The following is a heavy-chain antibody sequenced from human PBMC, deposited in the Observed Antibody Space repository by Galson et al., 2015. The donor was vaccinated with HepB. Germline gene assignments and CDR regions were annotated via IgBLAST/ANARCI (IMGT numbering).Heavy chain of an antibody. CDR1: GFTFSGSA. V-gene: IGHV3-73*01. CDR3: AGRDSILGDFYYGVDV. D-gene: IGHD3-10*01. CDR2: IRSKASSHAT. J-gene: IGHJ6*02. Sequence: SLRLSCAASGFTFSGSAIHWVRQASGRGLEWVGRIRSKASSHATAYTASLKGRFTISRDDSKNTAYLHMNSLKTEDTAVYYCAGRDSILGDFYYGVDVWGQGTTVTVSS.